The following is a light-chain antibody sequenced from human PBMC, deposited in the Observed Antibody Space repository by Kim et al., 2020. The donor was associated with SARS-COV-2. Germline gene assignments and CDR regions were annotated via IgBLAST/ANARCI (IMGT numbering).Light chain of an antibody. CDR1: SSDVGAYNY. V-gene: IGLV2-14*03. CDR2: DVS. Sequence: QSVLTQPASVSGSPGQSITISCTGTSSDVGAYNYVSWYQQHPGKAPKLMIYDVSNRPSGVSNRFSGSKSGNTASLTISGLQAEDEADYYCDSYTTNNNYVFGAGTKVTVL. CDR3: DSYTTNNNYV. J-gene: IGLJ1*01.